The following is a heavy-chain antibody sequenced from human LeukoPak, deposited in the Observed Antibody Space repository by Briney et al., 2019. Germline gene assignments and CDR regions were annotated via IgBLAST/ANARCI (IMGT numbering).Heavy chain of an antibody. CDR1: GGSISSSTYY. V-gene: IGHV4-39*07. CDR3: AREGYDSSGYYPSGAAFDI. D-gene: IGHD3-22*01. Sequence: SETLSLTCTVSGGSISSSTYYWGWIRQPPGMGLEWIGSMYYSGSTYHNPSLKSRVTMSVDTSKNQCSLKLSSVTAADTAVYYCAREGYDSSGYYPSGAAFDIWGQGTMVTVSS. CDR2: MYYSGST. J-gene: IGHJ3*02.